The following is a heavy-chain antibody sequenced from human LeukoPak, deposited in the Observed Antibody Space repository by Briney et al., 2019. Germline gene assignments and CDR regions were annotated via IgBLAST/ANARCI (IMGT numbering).Heavy chain of an antibody. V-gene: IGHV3-53*01. CDR1: GFTVSSNY. D-gene: IGHD2-21*02. Sequence: GGSLRLSCAASGFTVSSNYMSWVRQAPGKGLEWVSVIYSGGSTYYADSVKGRFTISRDNSKNTLYLQMNSLRAEDTAVYYCAKDAPLAYCGGDCYFFDYWGQGTLVTVSS. CDR2: IYSGGST. J-gene: IGHJ4*02. CDR3: AKDAPLAYCGGDCYFFDY.